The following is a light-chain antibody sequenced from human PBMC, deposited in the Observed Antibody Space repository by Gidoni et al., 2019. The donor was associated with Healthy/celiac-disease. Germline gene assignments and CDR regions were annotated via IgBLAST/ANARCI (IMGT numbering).Light chain of an antibody. CDR3: QQSYSTRRS. CDR2: AAS. Sequence: DIQMTQSPSSLSASVGDRVTITCRASQSISSYLNWYQQKPGKAPKLLIYAASSLQSGVPSRFSDSGSGTDFTLTISSLQPEDFATYYCQQSYSTRRSFGQGTKLEIK. V-gene: IGKV1-39*01. CDR1: QSISSY. J-gene: IGKJ2*04.